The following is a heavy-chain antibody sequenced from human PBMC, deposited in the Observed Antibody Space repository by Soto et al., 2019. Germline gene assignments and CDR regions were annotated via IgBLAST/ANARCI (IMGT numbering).Heavy chain of an antibody. CDR2: IISSSSNI. J-gene: IGHJ4*02. CDR3: ARDSDPGYDYYDSTGYYYVRFEY. Sequence: ELQLVESGGVLVQPGGSLRLSCAASGFTFSSYSMNWVGQAPGKGLEWFSYIISSSSNIYYADSVKGRFIISRDNAKNSLYLQMNCRRDEDTVVYYCARDSDPGYDYYDSTGYYYVRFEYWGQGTMFTVSS. CDR1: GFTFSSYS. D-gene: IGHD3-22*01. V-gene: IGHV3-48*02.